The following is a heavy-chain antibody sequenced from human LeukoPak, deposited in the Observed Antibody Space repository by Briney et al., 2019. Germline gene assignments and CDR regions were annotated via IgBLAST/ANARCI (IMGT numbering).Heavy chain of an antibody. Sequence: PGGSLRLSCAASGFTFSSYAMSWVRQAPGKGLEWVSGINWNGGSTGYADSVRGRFTISRDNAKNLLYLQMNDLRVEDTAVYYCARTARHLDYWGQGTLVTVSS. V-gene: IGHV3-20*04. D-gene: IGHD5-18*01. CDR2: INWNGGST. CDR1: GFTFSSYA. J-gene: IGHJ4*02. CDR3: ARTARHLDY.